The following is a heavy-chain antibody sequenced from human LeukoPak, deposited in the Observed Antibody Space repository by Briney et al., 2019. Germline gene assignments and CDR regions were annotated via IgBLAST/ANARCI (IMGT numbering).Heavy chain of an antibody. V-gene: IGHV3-74*01. CDR3: TRGQSSGYSSGDY. CDR1: GFTFSRYW. CDR2: IESDGTTT. D-gene: IGHD3-22*01. J-gene: IGHJ4*02. Sequence: SGGPLRLSCAASGFTFSRYWMHWVRQAPGKGLVWVSRIESDGTTTTYADSVKGRFTISRDNAKNTLYLQMNSLRAEDTAVYYCTRGQSSGYSSGDYWGQGTLVTVSS.